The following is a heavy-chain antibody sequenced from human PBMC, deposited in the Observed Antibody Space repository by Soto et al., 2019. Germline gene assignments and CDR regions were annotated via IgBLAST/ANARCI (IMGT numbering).Heavy chain of an antibody. CDR3: ASADCSGGSCRLGY. Sequence: GASVKVSCKASGGTFSSYTISWVRQAPGQGLEWMGRIIPILGIANYAQKFQGRVTITADKSTSTAYMELSSLRSEDTAVYYCASADCSGGSCRLGYWGQGTLVIVSS. V-gene: IGHV1-69*02. CDR2: IIPILGIA. D-gene: IGHD2-15*01. J-gene: IGHJ4*02. CDR1: GGTFSSYT.